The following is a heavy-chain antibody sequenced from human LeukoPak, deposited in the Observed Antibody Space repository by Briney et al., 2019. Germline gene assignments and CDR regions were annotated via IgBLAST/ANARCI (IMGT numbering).Heavy chain of an antibody. CDR1: GFTFSDYY. Sequence: PGRSLRLSCAASGFTFSDYYMSWIRQAPGRGLEWVSYISSSGSTIYYADSVKGRFTISRDNAKNSLYLQMNSLRAEDTAVYYCARGETSIWFGELLLDWFDPWGQGTLVTVSS. CDR2: ISSSGSTI. V-gene: IGHV3-11*01. D-gene: IGHD3-10*01. J-gene: IGHJ5*02. CDR3: ARGETSIWFGELLLDWFDP.